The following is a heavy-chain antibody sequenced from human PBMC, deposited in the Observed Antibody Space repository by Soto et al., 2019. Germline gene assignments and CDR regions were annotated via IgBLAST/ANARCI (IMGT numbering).Heavy chain of an antibody. V-gene: IGHV4-59*01. J-gene: IGHJ5*02. Sequence: SLTCTVSGGSISSYYWSWIRQPPGKGLEWIGYIYYSGSTNYNPSLKSRVTISVDTSKNQFSLKLSSVTAADTAVYYCARVRGAARNNWFDPWGQGTLVTVSS. CDR1: GGSISSYY. D-gene: IGHD6-6*01. CDR2: IYYSGST. CDR3: ARVRGAARNNWFDP.